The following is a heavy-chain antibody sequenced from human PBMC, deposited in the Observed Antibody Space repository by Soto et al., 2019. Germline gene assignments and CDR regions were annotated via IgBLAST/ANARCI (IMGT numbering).Heavy chain of an antibody. CDR2: ISANGGST. CDR1: GFTFSSYT. V-gene: IGHV3-23*01. J-gene: IGHJ4*02. CDR3: AKAGSAVSCYGY. D-gene: IGHD2-15*01. Sequence: GGSLRLSCAASGFTFSSYTMGWVRQAPGKGLEWVSDISANGGSTFYADSVKGRFTISRDNSKNTLLLQMNSLRAEDTALYDCAKAGSAVSCYGYWGQGTLVTVSS.